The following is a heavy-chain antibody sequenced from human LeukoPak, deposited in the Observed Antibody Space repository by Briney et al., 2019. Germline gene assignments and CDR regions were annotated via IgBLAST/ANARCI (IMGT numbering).Heavy chain of an antibody. D-gene: IGHD6-13*01. J-gene: IGHJ3*02. Sequence: SQTLSLTCAISGDSVSSNSAAWNWIRQSPSRGLEWLGRTYYRSKWYNDYAVSVKSRITINPDTSKNQFSLQLNSVTPEDTAVYYCARGGPRIAAAGDAFDIWGQGTMVTVSS. CDR2: TYYRSKWYN. CDR1: GDSVSSNSAA. CDR3: ARGGPRIAAAGDAFDI. V-gene: IGHV6-1*01.